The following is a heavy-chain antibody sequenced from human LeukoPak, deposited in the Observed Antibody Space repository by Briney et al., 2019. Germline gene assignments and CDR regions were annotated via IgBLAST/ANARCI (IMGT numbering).Heavy chain of an antibody. Sequence: GGSLRLSCAASGFTFSSYSMNWVRQAPGKGLEWVSSISSSSSYIYYADSARGRFTISRDNAKNSLYLQMNSLGAGDTAIYYCARDLYSGTYPYVYWGQGTLVTVSS. J-gene: IGHJ4*02. CDR1: GFTFSSYS. V-gene: IGHV3-21*01. CDR3: ARDLYSGTYPYVY. D-gene: IGHD1-26*01. CDR2: ISSSSSYI.